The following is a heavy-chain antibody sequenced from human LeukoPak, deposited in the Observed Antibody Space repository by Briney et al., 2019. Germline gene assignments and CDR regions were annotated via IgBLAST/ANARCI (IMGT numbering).Heavy chain of an antibody. Sequence: TGGSLRLSCAASGFTVTSNYMSWVRQAPGKGLEWVSVIYSGGNTYYADSVKGRFTISRDNSKNKLYLQMNSLRAEDTAVYYCTREVGEVVVPTPGYFDYWGQGTLVTVSS. J-gene: IGHJ4*02. V-gene: IGHV3-66*02. CDR1: GFTVTSNY. CDR2: IYSGGNT. CDR3: TREVGEVVVPTPGYFDY. D-gene: IGHD3-22*01.